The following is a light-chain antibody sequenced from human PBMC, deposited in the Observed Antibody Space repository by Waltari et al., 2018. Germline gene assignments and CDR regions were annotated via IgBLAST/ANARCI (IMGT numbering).Light chain of an antibody. Sequence: EIVLTQYPATLSLSPGERATLSCRASQSVSSYLAWYQQKPGRAPRLLIYDASNRATGIPARFSGSGSGTDFTLTISSLEPEDFAVYYCQQRSNWPTFGPGTKVDIK. CDR3: QQRSNWPT. CDR2: DAS. J-gene: IGKJ3*01. V-gene: IGKV3-11*01. CDR1: QSVSSY.